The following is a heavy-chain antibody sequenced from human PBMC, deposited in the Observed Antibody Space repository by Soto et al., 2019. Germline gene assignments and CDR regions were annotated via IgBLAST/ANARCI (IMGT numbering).Heavy chain of an antibody. J-gene: IGHJ4*02. CDR1: GFTFSSYG. V-gene: IGHV3-30*03. Sequence: GGSLRLSCAASGFTFSSYGMHWVRQAPGKGLEWVAVISYDGSNKYYADSVKGRFTISRDNSKNTLYLQMNSLRAEDTAVYYCALSVGLVDFDYWGQGTLVTVSS. D-gene: IGHD6-19*01. CDR3: ALSVGLVDFDY. CDR2: ISYDGSNK.